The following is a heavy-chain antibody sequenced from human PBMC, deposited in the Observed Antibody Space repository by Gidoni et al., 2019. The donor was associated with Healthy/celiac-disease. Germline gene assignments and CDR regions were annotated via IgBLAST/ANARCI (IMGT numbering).Heavy chain of an antibody. CDR1: GYTFTSYG. Sequence: ASGYTFTSYGISWVRQAPGQGLEWMGWISAYNGHTNYAQKLQGRVTMTTDTSTSTAYMELTSLRADGTAVYYCARVHSRYHVHPDDWDQGTLVTVSS. CDR2: ISAYNGHT. J-gene: IGHJ4*02. CDR3: ARVHSRYHVHPDD. V-gene: IGHV1-18*01. D-gene: IGHD2-15*01.